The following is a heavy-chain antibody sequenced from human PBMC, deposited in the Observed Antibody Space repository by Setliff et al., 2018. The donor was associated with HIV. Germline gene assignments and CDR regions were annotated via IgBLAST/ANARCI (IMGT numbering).Heavy chain of an antibody. CDR3: ARDDRAVATIL. J-gene: IGHJ4*02. CDR2: INPSGGST. D-gene: IGHD5-12*01. CDR1: GYTFTSYA. V-gene: IGHV1-46*01. Sequence: ASVKVSCKASGYTFTSYAMNWVRQAPGQGLEWMGIINPSGGSTSYAQKFQGRVTMTRDTSISTAYMELSSLRSDDTAVYYCARDDRAVATILWGQGTLVTVSS.